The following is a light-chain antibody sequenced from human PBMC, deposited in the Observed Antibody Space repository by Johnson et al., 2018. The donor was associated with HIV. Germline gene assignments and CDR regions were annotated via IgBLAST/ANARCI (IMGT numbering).Light chain of an antibody. Sequence: QSVLTQPPSMSAAPGQKVTISCSTSSSNIGNNYVSWYQQVPGTAPKLLIYDTDKRPSGIPDRFSGSKSGTSATLGISGLQTGDEADYYFGTWDSSLSAYVFGTGTKVTVL. CDR1: SSNIGNNY. CDR3: GTWDSSLSAYV. V-gene: IGLV1-51*01. J-gene: IGLJ1*01. CDR2: DTD.